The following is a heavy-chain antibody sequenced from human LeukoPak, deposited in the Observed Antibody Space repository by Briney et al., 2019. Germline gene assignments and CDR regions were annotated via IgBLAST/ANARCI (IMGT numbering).Heavy chain of an antibody. CDR1: GYTFTSYD. V-gene: IGHV1-8*01. J-gene: IGHJ4*02. CDR3: ARGMWQGQLVDY. CDR2: MNPNSGNT. Sequence: ASVKVSCKASGYTFTSYDINWVRQATGQGLEWMGWMNPNSGNTGYAQKFQGRVTMTRNTSISTAYMKLSSLRSEDTAMYYCARGMWQGQLVDYWGQGTLVTVSS. D-gene: IGHD6-6*01.